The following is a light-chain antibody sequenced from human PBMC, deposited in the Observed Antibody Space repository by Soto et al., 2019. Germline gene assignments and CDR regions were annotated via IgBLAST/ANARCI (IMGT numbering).Light chain of an antibody. Sequence: IRLTQSPSSLSVSVGDRVTITCRASQDINSYLAWYQQKPGKAPNLLIYAGTTLQSGVPSRFSGSGSGTEFTLTVSRLQPEDFATYYCQQLHDYPSTFGGGTKVE. CDR2: AGT. CDR1: QDINSY. J-gene: IGKJ4*01. V-gene: IGKV1-9*01. CDR3: QQLHDYPST.